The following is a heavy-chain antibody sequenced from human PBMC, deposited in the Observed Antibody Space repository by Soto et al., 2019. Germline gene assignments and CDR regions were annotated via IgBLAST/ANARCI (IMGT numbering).Heavy chain of an antibody. CDR3: ARDPSNYYDSSGYYTDYAFDI. D-gene: IGHD3-22*01. CDR1: GFTFSSYS. V-gene: IGHV3-21*01. CDR2: ISSSSSYI. J-gene: IGHJ3*02. Sequence: EVQLVESGGGLVKPGGSLRLSCAASGFTFSSYSMNWVRQAPGKGLEWVSSISSSSSYIYYADSVKGRFTISRDNAKNSLYLQMNSLRAEDTAVYYCARDPSNYYDSSGYYTDYAFDIWGQGTMVTVSS.